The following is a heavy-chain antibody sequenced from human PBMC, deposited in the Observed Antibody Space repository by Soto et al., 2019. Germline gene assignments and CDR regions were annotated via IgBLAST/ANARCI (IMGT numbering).Heavy chain of an antibody. CDR3: ARDPVSDSSSWFFDY. Sequence: QVQLVESGGGVVQPGRSLRLSCAASGFTFSSYGMHWVRQAPGKGLEWVAVIWYDGSNKYYADSVKGRFTISRDNSRXTLDLQMNSLRAEDTAVYYCARDPVSDSSSWFFDYWGQGTLVTVSS. J-gene: IGHJ4*02. CDR2: IWYDGSNK. V-gene: IGHV3-33*01. CDR1: GFTFSSYG. D-gene: IGHD6-13*01.